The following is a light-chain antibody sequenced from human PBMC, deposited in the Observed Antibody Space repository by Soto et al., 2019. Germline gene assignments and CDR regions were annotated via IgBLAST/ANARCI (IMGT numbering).Light chain of an antibody. CDR3: QQRSNWPT. CDR1: QSVSSY. Sequence: ESVLTQSPATLSLSPGERATLSYRASQSVSSYLAWYQQKPGQAPRLLIYDASNRATGIPARFSGSGSGTDFTLTISSLEPEDFAVYYCQQRSNWPTFGQGTKV. J-gene: IGKJ1*01. V-gene: IGKV3-11*01. CDR2: DAS.